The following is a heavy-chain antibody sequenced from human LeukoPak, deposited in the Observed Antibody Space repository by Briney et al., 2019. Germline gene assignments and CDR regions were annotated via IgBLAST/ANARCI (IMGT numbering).Heavy chain of an antibody. Sequence: ASVKVSCKASGYTFTSYYMHWVRQAPGQGLEWMGIINPSGGSTSYAQKFQGRVTMTRDTSTSTVYVELSSLRSEDTAVYYCARPLAYCGGDCYSPFGCWGQGTLVTVSS. J-gene: IGHJ4*02. CDR1: GYTFTSYY. V-gene: IGHV1-46*01. CDR2: INPSGGST. D-gene: IGHD2-21*02. CDR3: ARPLAYCGGDCYSPFGC.